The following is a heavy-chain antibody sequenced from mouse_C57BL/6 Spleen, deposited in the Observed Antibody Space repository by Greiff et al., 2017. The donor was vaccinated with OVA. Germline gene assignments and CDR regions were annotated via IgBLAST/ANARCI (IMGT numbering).Heavy chain of an antibody. J-gene: IGHJ4*01. CDR1: GYTFTDYY. CDR2: IYPGSGNT. V-gene: IGHV1-76*01. CDR3: ARDYYGKDYAMDY. D-gene: IGHD1-1*01. Sequence: VQVVESGAELVRPGASVKLSCKASGYTFTDYYINWVKQRPGQGLEWIARIYPGSGNTYYNEKFKGKATLTAEKSSSTAYMQLSSLTSEDSAVYFCARDYYGKDYAMDYWGQGTSVTVSA.